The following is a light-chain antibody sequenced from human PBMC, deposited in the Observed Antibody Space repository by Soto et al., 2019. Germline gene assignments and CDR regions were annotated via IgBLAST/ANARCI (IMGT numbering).Light chain of an antibody. CDR2: AAS. Sequence: EKVLTQTPATLSLSPGERDTLSCRASQSVKTFLVWYQQRPGQTPRLLIYAASTRDTDIPDRFNGSGSGTDFALTISRLEPEDFALYYCQQYNDSPLTFGPGTKVDI. V-gene: IGKV3-11*01. CDR1: QSVKTF. J-gene: IGKJ3*01. CDR3: QQYNDSPLT.